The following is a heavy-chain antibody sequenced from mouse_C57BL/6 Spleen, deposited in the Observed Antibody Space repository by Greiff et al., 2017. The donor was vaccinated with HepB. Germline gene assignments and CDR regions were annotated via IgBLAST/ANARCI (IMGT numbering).Heavy chain of an antibody. D-gene: IGHD2-3*01. Sequence: EVQLQQSGTVLARPGASVKMSCKTSGYTFTSYWMHWVKQRPGQGLEWIGAIYPGNSDTSYNQKFKGKAKLTAVTSASTAYMELSSLTNEDSAVYYGTKGWYDGQPGFAYWGQGTLVTVSA. CDR3: TKGWYDGQPGFAY. J-gene: IGHJ3*01. CDR1: GYTFTSYW. V-gene: IGHV1-5*01. CDR2: IYPGNSDT.